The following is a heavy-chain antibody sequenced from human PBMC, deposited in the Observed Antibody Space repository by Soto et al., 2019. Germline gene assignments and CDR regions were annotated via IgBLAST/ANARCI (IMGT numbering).Heavy chain of an antibody. CDR1: GYTLTELS. CDR3: ATVWLRFLGWPLYD. J-gene: IGHJ1*01. V-gene: IGHV1-24*01. CDR2: FDPEDGET. Sequence: WASVKVSCKVSGYTLTELSMHWARQAPGKGLEWMGGFDPEDGETIYAQKFQGRVTMTEDTSTDTAYMELSSLRSEDTAVYYCATVWLRFLGWPLYDWRQGTFGPVSS. D-gene: IGHD3-3*01.